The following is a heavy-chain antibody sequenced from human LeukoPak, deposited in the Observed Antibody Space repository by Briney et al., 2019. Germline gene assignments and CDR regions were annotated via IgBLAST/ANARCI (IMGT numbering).Heavy chain of an antibody. J-gene: IGHJ4*02. CDR3: STSVWEVPGHWPVGLY. CDR2: IFYSGTT. D-gene: IGHD1-26*01. CDR1: GGSISSYY. Sequence: SETLSLTCTVSGGSISSYYWGWIRQPPGRGLEWIASIFYSGTTYYNPSLKSRVTISVDTSKNQLSLKLNSVTAADTALFYCSTSVWEVPGHWPVGLYWGQGTLVTVSS. V-gene: IGHV4-39*01.